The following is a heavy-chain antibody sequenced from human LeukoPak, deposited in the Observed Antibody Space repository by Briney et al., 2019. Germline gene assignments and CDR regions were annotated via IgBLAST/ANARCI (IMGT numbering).Heavy chain of an antibody. CDR1: GGTFNSYA. D-gene: IGHD2/OR15-2a*01. J-gene: IGHJ4*02. V-gene: IGHV1-18*01. CDR2: ISAYNGNT. CDR3: ARDRRGREEKNSGY. Sequence: ASVKVSCKPTGGTFNSYAITWVRQAPGQGLEWMGWISAYNGNTNYAQKLQGRVTMTTDTSTSTAYMELRSLRSDDTAVYYCARDRRGREEKNSGYWGQGTLVTVSS.